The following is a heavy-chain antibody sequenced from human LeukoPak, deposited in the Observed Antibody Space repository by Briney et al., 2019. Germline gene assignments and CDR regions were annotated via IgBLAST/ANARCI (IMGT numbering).Heavy chain of an antibody. J-gene: IGHJ4*02. CDR2: MNPNSGNT. V-gene: IGHV1-8*01. CDR1: GYTFTSYD. CDR3: ARGLTWIQLWSPDFDY. D-gene: IGHD5-18*01. Sequence: GASVKVSCKASGYTFTSYDINWVRQAAGQGLEWMGLMNPNSGNTGYAQKFQGRVTMTRNTSISTAYMELSSLRSEDTAVYYCARGLTWIQLWSPDFDYWGQGTLVTVSS.